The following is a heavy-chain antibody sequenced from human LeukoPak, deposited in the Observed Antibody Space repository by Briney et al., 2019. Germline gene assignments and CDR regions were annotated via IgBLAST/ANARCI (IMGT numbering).Heavy chain of an antibody. CDR3: AKVSSGWDLDY. CDR1: GGSISSGDYY. Sequence: PSETLSLTCTVSGGSISSGDYYWSWIRQPPGKGLEWVSTITGSGGGTYYADSVKGRLTISRDNSKDTLYLQMNSLRAEDTALYYCAKVSSGWDLDYWGQGTLVTVSS. D-gene: IGHD6-19*01. V-gene: IGHV3-23*01. J-gene: IGHJ4*02. CDR2: ITGSGGGT.